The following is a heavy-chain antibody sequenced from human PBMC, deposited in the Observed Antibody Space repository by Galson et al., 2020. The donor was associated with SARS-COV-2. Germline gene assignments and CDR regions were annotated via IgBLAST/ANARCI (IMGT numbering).Heavy chain of an antibody. CDR2: ISGSGDNT. V-gene: IGHV3-23*01. CDR3: AKDRGDFWSGYYHLFDD. Sequence: GGSLGLSCAASGFPFSGYALSWVRQAPGKGLEWVSAISGSGDNTVSADSVKGRFTISRDKSKSVMYLQMNSLRAEDTAVYYCAKDRGDFWSGYYHLFDDWGQGTLVTVSS. D-gene: IGHD3-3*01. J-gene: IGHJ4*02. CDR1: GFPFSGYA.